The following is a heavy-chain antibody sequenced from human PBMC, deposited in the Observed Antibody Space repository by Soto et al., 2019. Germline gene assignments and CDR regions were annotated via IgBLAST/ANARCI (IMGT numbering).Heavy chain of an antibody. D-gene: IGHD3-10*01. CDR1: GFTFSSHA. V-gene: IGHV3-23*01. Sequence: PGGSLRLSCAASGFTFSSHAMSWVRQAPGKGLEWVSAISGSGGSTYYADSVKGRFTISRDNSKNTLYLQMNSLRAEDTAVYYCAKSFGETTQGGYYYGMDVWGQGTTVTVSS. CDR2: ISGSGGST. CDR3: AKSFGETTQGGYYYGMDV. J-gene: IGHJ6*02.